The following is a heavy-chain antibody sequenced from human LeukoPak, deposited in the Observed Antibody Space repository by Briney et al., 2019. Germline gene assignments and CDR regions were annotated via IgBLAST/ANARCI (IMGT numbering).Heavy chain of an antibody. CDR1: GFTVSSNY. Sequence: GGSLRLSCAASGFTVSSNYMSWVRQAPGKGLEWVSVIFSGGSTYYADSVKGRFIISRDNSKNTLYLQMNSLRAEDTAVYYCARDTYSYGPPDYWGQGTLITVSS. CDR3: ARDTYSYGPPDY. CDR2: IFSGGST. D-gene: IGHD5-18*01. J-gene: IGHJ4*02. V-gene: IGHV3-53*01.